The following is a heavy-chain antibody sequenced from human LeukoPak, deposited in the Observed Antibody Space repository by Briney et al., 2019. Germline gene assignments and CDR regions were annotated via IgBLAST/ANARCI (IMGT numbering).Heavy chain of an antibody. CDR1: GFIFSSYA. Sequence: GGSLRLSCAASGFIFSSYAMSWVRQAPGKGLEWVSAISGSGGSTYYADSVKGRFTISRDNSKNTLYLQMNSLRAEDTAVYYCAKDPWSPVVVTAIDYWGQGTLVTVSS. V-gene: IGHV3-23*01. CDR2: ISGSGGST. J-gene: IGHJ4*02. CDR3: AKDPWSPVVVTAIDY. D-gene: IGHD2-21*02.